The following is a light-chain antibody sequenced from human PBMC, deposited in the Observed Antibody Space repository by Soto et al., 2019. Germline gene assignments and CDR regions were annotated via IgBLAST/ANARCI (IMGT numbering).Light chain of an antibody. J-gene: IGLJ3*02. CDR2: KNN. V-gene: IGLV1-47*01. Sequence: QSVLTQPPSASGTAGQRVTISCPGSYSDIGSNYVYWYQHLPGTAPKLLIYKNNQRPSGVPDRFSGSKSGTSASLAISGLRSEDEADYYCAAWDDSLSAWVFGGGTKLTVL. CDR1: YSDIGSNY. CDR3: AAWDDSLSAWV.